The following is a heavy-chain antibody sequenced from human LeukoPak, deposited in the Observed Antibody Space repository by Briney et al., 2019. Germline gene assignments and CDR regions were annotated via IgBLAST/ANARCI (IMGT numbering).Heavy chain of an antibody. CDR3: ARADV. Sequence: SETLSLTCTVSGGSISSYYWSWIRQPPGKGLEWIGYIYSSGSTYYNLSLKSRVTISVDTSKNQFSLKLSSVTAADTAVYYCARADVWGQGTTVTVSS. J-gene: IGHJ6*02. CDR2: IYSSGST. V-gene: IGHV4-59*01. CDR1: GGSISSYY.